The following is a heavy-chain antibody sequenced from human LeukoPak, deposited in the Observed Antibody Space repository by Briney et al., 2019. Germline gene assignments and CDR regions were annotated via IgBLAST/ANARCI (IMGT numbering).Heavy chain of an antibody. CDR3: AGDLTAVTKGFDI. V-gene: IGHV4-59*11. CDR2: ISYIEST. CDR1: GGSLSTHY. D-gene: IGHD4-17*01. Sequence: SETLSLTCTVSGGSLSTHYWTWVRQPPVKGLEGIGYISYIESTNYNPSLKSLGTISVDTSKNQFSLKLRSLTAADTAVYFCAGDLTAVTKGFDIWGQGTMVTVSS. J-gene: IGHJ3*02.